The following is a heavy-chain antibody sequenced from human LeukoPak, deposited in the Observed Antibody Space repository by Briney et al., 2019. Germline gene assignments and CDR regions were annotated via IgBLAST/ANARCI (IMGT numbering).Heavy chain of an antibody. J-gene: IGHJ4*02. CDR1: GGSISSSSYY. Sequence: IPSETLSLTCTVSGGSISSSSYYWGWIRQPPGKGLEWIGGIYYSGSTYYNPSLKSRVTISVDTSKNQFSLKLSSVTAADTAVYYCARNSGSYYFDYWGQGTLVTVSS. CDR2: IYYSGST. V-gene: IGHV4-39*07. CDR3: ARNSGSYYFDY. D-gene: IGHD1-26*01.